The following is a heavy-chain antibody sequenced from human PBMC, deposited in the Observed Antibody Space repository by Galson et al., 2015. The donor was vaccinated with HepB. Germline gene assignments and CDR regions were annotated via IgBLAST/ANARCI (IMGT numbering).Heavy chain of an antibody. Sequence: SLRLSCAASGFTFSSYGMHWVRQAPGKGLEWVAVISYDGSNKYYADSVKGRFTISRDNSKNTLYLQMNSLRAEDTAVYYCAKDGSSSWDYAFDIWGQGTMVTVSS. CDR1: GFTFSSYG. CDR3: AKDGSSSWDYAFDI. J-gene: IGHJ3*02. CDR2: ISYDGSNK. D-gene: IGHD6-13*01. V-gene: IGHV3-30*18.